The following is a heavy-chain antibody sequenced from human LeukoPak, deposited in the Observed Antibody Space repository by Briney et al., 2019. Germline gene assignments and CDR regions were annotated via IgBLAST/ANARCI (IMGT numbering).Heavy chain of an antibody. J-gene: IGHJ5*02. V-gene: IGHV3-48*03. CDR1: GFTFSSYE. D-gene: IGHD3-16*01. CDR2: ISSSGSTI. Sequence: GGSLRLSCAASGFTFSSYEMNWVRQAPGKGLEWVSYISSSGSTIYYADSVKGRFTISRDNAKNSLYLQMKSLRVEDTALYHCAKMGGVSESNARTFDPWGQGTLVTVSS. CDR3: AKMGGVSESNARTFDP.